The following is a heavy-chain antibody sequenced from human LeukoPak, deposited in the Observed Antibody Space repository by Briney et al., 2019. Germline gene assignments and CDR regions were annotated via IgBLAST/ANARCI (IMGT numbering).Heavy chain of an antibody. J-gene: IGHJ5*02. CDR3: AKTNKYANWFDP. Sequence: PGGSLRLSCAASGVTFSSYAMSWVRQAPGKGLEWVSAISCSGGSTYYADSVKGRFTISRDKSKNPLYLQMNSLRAEDTAVYYCAKTNKYANWFDPWGQGTLVTVSS. D-gene: IGHD2-8*01. CDR2: ISCSGGST. CDR1: GVTFSSYA. V-gene: IGHV3-23*01.